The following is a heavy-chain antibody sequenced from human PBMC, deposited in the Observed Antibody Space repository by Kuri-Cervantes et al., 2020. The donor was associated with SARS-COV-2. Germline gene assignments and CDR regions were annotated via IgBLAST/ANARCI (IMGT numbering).Heavy chain of an antibody. D-gene: IGHD2-21*01. V-gene: IGHV3-23*01. CDR1: GFNFGNYA. Sequence: GGSLRLSCAASGFNFGNYAMTWVRQAPGKGLEWVSFISANGGRTYYADSVKGRFTISRESGENSLYLHMNSVRGDDTAVYYCARVAGEGPIYYYYMDVWGKGTAVTVSS. CDR3: ARVAGEGPIYYYYMDV. CDR2: ISANGGRT. J-gene: IGHJ6*03.